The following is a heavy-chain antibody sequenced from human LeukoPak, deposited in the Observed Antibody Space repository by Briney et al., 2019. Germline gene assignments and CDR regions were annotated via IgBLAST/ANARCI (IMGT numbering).Heavy chain of an antibody. CDR1: GFTFSDHY. CDR3: ARDAGGRTQREGWFDP. Sequence: GGTLRLSCAASGFTFSDHYMDWVRQAPGKGLEWVSSISSGGMWIYYADSLKGRFTISRDNAKNSLYLQMKSLRVEDTAVYYCARDAGGRTQREGWFDPWGQGTLVTVSS. V-gene: IGHV3-69-1*01. D-gene: IGHD1-26*01. J-gene: IGHJ5*02. CDR2: ISSGGMWI.